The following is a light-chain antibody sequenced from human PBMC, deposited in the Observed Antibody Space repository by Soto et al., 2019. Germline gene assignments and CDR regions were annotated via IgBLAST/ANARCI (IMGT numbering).Light chain of an antibody. J-gene: IGKJ5*01. CDR1: QGISSY. V-gene: IGKV1-9*01. CDR3: QQLNSYPIP. CDR2: AAS. Sequence: DIQLTQSPSFLSASVGDRVTITCGASQGISSYLAWYQQKPGKAPKLLIYAASTLQSGVPSRFSGSGSGTEFTLTISSLQPEDFATYYCQQLNSYPIPFGQGTRLAIK.